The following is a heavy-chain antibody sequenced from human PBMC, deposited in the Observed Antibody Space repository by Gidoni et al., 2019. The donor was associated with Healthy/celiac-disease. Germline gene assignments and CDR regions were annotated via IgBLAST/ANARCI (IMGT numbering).Heavy chain of an antibody. CDR3: AKDNYDSSGYWIDY. Sequence: EVQLVESGGGLVQPGRSLRLSCAASGFTFDDYAMHWVRQAPGKGLEWVSGISWNSGSIGYADSVKGRFTISRDNAKNSLYLQMNSLRAEDTALYYCAKDNYDSSGYWIDYWGQGTLVTVSS. J-gene: IGHJ4*02. CDR1: GFTFDDYA. D-gene: IGHD3-22*01. CDR2: ISWNSGSI. V-gene: IGHV3-9*01.